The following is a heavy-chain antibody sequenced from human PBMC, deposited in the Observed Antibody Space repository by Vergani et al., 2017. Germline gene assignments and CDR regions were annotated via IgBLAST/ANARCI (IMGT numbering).Heavy chain of an antibody. J-gene: IGHJ4*02. D-gene: IGHD5-12*01. CDR1: GGTFSSYT. CDR2: INPNSGGT. CDR3: ARVPKWLRFFDY. V-gene: IGHV1-2*02. Sequence: VQLVQSGAEVKKPGSSVKVSCKASGGTFSSYTISWVRQAPGQGLEWMGWINPNSGGTNYAQKFQGRVTMTRDTSISTAYMELSRLRSDDTAVYYCARVPKWLRFFDYWGQGTLVTVSS.